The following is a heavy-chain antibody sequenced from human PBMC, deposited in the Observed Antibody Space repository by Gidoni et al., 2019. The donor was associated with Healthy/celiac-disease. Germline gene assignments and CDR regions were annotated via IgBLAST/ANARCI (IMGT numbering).Heavy chain of an antibody. CDR3: AREWALGYCSGGSCLDY. J-gene: IGHJ4*02. D-gene: IGHD2-15*01. Sequence: QVQLQESGPGLVKPLETLSLTCTVSGGFISSYYWSWIRQPPGKGLEWIGYIYYSGSTNYNPSLKSRVTISVDTSKNQFSLKLSSVTAADTAVYYCAREWALGYCSGGSCLDYWGQGTLVTVSS. V-gene: IGHV4-59*01. CDR1: GGFISSYY. CDR2: IYYSGST.